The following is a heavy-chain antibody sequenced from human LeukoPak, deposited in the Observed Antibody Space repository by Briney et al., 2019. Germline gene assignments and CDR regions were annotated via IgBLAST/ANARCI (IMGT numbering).Heavy chain of an antibody. Sequence: GASVKISCKASGYTFTNYYMHWVRQAPGQGLEWMGIMNPSDGSRSYAQKFQGRVTMTRDTSKSTVYMELSSLRSEDTAAYYCVRAYNREAVAGPTNAPSDYWGQGTLVPVSS. D-gene: IGHD6-19*01. CDR3: VRAYNREAVAGPTNAPSDY. J-gene: IGHJ4*02. CDR2: MNPSDGSR. CDR1: GYTFTNYY. V-gene: IGHV1-46*01.